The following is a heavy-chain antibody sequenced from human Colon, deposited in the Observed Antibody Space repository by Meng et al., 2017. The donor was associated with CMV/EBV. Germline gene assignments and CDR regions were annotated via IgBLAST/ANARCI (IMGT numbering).Heavy chain of an antibody. Sequence: FSLNTVQLSVGWIRQPPGKALEWLELVYWNDDKRYNPSLKNRLTVTKDASKNQVVLRVTNMDPVDSGTYFCAHGGSGYDFGAGGFDYWGQGTLVTVSS. CDR3: AHGGSGYDFGAGGFDY. J-gene: IGHJ4*02. CDR1: FSLNTVQLS. D-gene: IGHD5-12*01. CDR2: VYWNDDK. V-gene: IGHV2-5*01.